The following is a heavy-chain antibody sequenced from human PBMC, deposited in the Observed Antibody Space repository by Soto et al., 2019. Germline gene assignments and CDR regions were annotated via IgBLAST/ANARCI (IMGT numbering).Heavy chain of an antibody. CDR1: GGSISSYY. CDR3: ARLSGIAAADNDFDY. J-gene: IGHJ4*02. CDR2: IYYSGST. V-gene: IGHV4-59*08. D-gene: IGHD6-13*01. Sequence: SETLSLTCTVSGGSISSYYWSWIRQPPGKGLEWIGYIYYSGSTNYNPSLKSRVTISVDTSKNQFSLKMSSVTAADTAVYYCARLSGIAAADNDFDYWGQGTLVTVSS.